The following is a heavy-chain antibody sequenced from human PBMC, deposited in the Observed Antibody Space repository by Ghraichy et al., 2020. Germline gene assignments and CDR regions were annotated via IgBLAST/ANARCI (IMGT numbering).Heavy chain of an antibody. D-gene: IGHD2-2*01. CDR2: ISGSGGST. J-gene: IGHJ6*02. V-gene: IGHV3-23*01. CDR1: GFTFSSYA. Sequence: ESLNISCAASGFTFSSYAMSWVRQAPGKGLEWVSAISGSGGSTYYADSVKGRFTISRDNSKNTLYLQMNSLRAEDTAVYYCAKRGDIVVVPASGTTYYYYGMDVWGQGTTVTVSS. CDR3: AKRGDIVVVPASGTTYYYYGMDV.